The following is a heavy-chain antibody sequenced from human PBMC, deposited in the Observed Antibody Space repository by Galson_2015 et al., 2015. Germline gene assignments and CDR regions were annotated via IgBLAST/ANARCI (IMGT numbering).Heavy chain of an antibody. J-gene: IGHJ4*02. D-gene: IGHD3-9*01. CDR2: IWYDGSNK. CDR3: ARDQENWFLDY. CDR1: GFTFSSYG. Sequence: SLRLSCAASGFTFSSYGMHWVRQAPGKGLEWVAVIWYDGSNKYYADSVKGRLTISRDNSKNTLYLQMNSLRAEDTAVYYCARDQENWFLDYWGQGTLVTVSS. V-gene: IGHV3-33*01.